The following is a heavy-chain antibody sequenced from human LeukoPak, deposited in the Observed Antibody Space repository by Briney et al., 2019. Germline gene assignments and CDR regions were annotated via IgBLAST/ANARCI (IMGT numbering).Heavy chain of an antibody. CDR2: IYNSGST. CDR3: ARENSNSWYLDY. Sequence: SETLSLTCTVSGGSISTYYWSWIRQPPGKGLEWIGYIYNSGSTNYNPSLKSRVTISVGTSKNQFSLKLSSVTAADTAVYYCARENSNSWYLDYWGQGTLVTVSS. D-gene: IGHD6-13*01. V-gene: IGHV4-59*01. CDR1: GGSISTYY. J-gene: IGHJ4*02.